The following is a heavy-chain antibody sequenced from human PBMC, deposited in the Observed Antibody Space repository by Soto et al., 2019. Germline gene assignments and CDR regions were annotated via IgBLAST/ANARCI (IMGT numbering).Heavy chain of an antibody. J-gene: IGHJ4*02. V-gene: IGHV4-59*01. Sequence: SETLSLTCTVSGGSISSYYWSWIRQPPGKGLEWIGYIYYSGSTNYNPSPKSRVTISLDMSKNHVSLILKSVNIADSAIYYCARGHFDSRGYSNALDYWGQGIQVTVSS. CDR2: IYYSGST. CDR3: ARGHFDSRGYSNALDY. CDR1: GGSISSYY. D-gene: IGHD3-22*01.